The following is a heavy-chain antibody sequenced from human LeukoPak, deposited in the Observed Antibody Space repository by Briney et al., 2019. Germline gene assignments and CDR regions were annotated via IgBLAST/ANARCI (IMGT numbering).Heavy chain of an antibody. D-gene: IGHD6-19*01. CDR2: ISSSSYT. J-gene: IGHJ4*02. V-gene: IGHV3-11*06. CDR1: GFTFIVSY. CDR3: ARVRWLGGQNYFFDY. Sequence: PGGSLRLSCAASGFTFIVSYMSWIRQAPGRGLEWVSYISSSSYTNYADSVKGRFTISRDNAKNSLYLQMNSLRAEDTAVYYCARVRWLGGQNYFFDYWGQGTLVTVSS.